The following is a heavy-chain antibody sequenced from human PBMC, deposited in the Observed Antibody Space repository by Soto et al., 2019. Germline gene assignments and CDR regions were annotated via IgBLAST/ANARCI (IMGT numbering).Heavy chain of an antibody. CDR2: IIPIFGTA. J-gene: IGHJ4*02. CDR1: GGTFSSYA. Sequence: ASVKVSCKASGGTFSSYAISWVRHAPGQGLEWMGGIIPIFGTANYAQKLQGRVTITADESTSTAYMELSSLRSEDTAVYYCARDYYDRSGYFAYWGQGTLVTVSS. V-gene: IGHV1-69*13. D-gene: IGHD3-22*01. CDR3: ARDYYDRSGYFAY.